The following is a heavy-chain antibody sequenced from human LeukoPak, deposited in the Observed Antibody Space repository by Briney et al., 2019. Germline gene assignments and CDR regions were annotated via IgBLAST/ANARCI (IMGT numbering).Heavy chain of an antibody. CDR3: ARLGIAASGDAH. V-gene: IGHV1-2*02. D-gene: IGHD6-13*01. CDR1: GYTFTGYY. CDR2: INPNSAGT. Sequence: GASVKVSCKASGYTFTGYYMHWVRQAPGQGLEWMGWINPNSAGTNYAQRFQGRVTMTRDTSISTAYMELSRLTSDDTAVYYCARLGIAASGDAHWGQGTLVTVSS. J-gene: IGHJ4*02.